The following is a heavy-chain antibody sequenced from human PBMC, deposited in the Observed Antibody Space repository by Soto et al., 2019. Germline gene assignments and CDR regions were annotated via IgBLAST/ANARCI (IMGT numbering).Heavy chain of an antibody. CDR1: GHLFNNHW. V-gene: IGHV5-51*01. CDR2: IFTRDSET. CDR3: TRGYFDSGHGYDL. J-gene: IGHJ5*02. D-gene: IGHD3-10*01. Sequence: GESLKISCKGPGHLFNNHWIGWVRQTPGKGLEWMGLIFTRDSETKTSPSFQGHVSSSVDNSINTVYLQWTSLKTTDTGIYFCTRGYFDSGHGYDLWGQGTLVTVSS.